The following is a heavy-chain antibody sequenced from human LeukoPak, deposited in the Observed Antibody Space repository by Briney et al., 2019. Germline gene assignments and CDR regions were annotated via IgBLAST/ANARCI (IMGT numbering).Heavy chain of an antibody. J-gene: IGHJ4*02. Sequence: GGSLRLSCAASDSSFRRHDMSWVRQTLEKGLEWVSSIAADGASFYADSVRGRFTISRDNSKKTVYLQMNSLRVEDTAVYYCANGGGGFWGQGTLVTVSS. D-gene: IGHD3-16*01. V-gene: IGHV3-23*01. CDR2: IAADGAS. CDR3: ANGGGGF. CDR1: DSSFRRHD.